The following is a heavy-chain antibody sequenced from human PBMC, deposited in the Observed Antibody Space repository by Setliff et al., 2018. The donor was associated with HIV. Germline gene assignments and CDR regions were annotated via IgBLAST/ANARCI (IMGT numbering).Heavy chain of an antibody. Sequence: SGGSLRLSCAASGFTFDDYGMSWVRQTPRKGLEWVSGINWNGGSTGYADSVKGRFTISRDNGYSSLYLQMNGLRAEDTALYYCARGSKAAAGPPDFWGQGTLVTVSS. CDR1: GFTFDDYG. D-gene: IGHD6-13*01. CDR2: INWNGGST. V-gene: IGHV3-20*04. CDR3: ARGSKAAAGPPDF. J-gene: IGHJ4*02.